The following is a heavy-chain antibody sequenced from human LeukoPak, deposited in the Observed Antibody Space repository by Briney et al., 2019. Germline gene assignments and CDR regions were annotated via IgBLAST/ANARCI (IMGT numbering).Heavy chain of an antibody. D-gene: IGHD6-6*01. Sequence: SETLSLTCTVSGGSISSYYWSWIRQPPGKGLEWIGYIYCSGSTNYNPSHKSRVTISVDTSKNQFSLKLSSVTAADTAVYYCARSIAARHWGQGTLVTVSS. CDR2: IYCSGST. CDR1: GGSISSYY. V-gene: IGHV4-59*08. J-gene: IGHJ4*02. CDR3: ARSIAARH.